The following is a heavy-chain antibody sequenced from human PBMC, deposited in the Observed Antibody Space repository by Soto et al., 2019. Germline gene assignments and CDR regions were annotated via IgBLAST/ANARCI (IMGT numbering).Heavy chain of an antibody. CDR2: IYYSGST. Sequence: YCSWIRQPPGKGLEWTGYIYYSGSTYYNPSLKSRLIISVDTSKNQFSLKLSSVTAADTAVYYCARGLYYYDSSGYYRYRGQGTMVTV. D-gene: IGHD3-22*01. CDR1: Y. CDR3: ARGLYYYDSSGYYRY. V-gene: IGHV4-30-4*08. J-gene: IGHJ4*02.